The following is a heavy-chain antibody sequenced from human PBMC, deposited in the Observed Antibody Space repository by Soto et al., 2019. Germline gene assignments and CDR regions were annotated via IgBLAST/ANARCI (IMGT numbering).Heavy chain of an antibody. CDR3: AKDFNPRSLVVVPAAMVMELDY. D-gene: IGHD2-2*01. V-gene: IGHV3-23*01. CDR2: ISGSGGST. CDR1: GFTFSSYA. J-gene: IGHJ4*02. Sequence: EVQLLESGGGLVQPGGSLRLSCAASGFTFSSYAMSWVRQAPGKGLEWVSAISGSGGSTYYADSVKGRFTISRNNSKNTLYLQMNSLRAEDTAVYYCAKDFNPRSLVVVPAAMVMELDYWGQGTLVTVSS.